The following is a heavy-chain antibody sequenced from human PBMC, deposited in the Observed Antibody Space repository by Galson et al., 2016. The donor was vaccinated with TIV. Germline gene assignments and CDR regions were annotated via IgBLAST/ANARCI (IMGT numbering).Heavy chain of an antibody. V-gene: IGHV1-8*02. CDR3: ARSGDYGDH. CDR2: MNPGSGNA. J-gene: IGHJ4*02. D-gene: IGHD4-17*01. Sequence: SVKVSCKASGYTFSSYAINWVRQATGQGLEWMGWMNPGSGNAGSAEKYRGRITMTRDTSQRIVYMELTSLRSEDTAVYFCARSGDYGDHWGQGTLATVSS. CDR1: GYTFSSYA.